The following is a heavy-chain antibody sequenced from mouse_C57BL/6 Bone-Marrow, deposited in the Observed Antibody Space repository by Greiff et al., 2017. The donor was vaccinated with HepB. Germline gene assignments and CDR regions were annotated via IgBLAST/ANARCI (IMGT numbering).Heavy chain of an antibody. Sequence: EVQLQESGPGLVKPSQSLSLTCSVTGYSITSGYYWNWIRQFPGNKLEWMGYISYDGSNNYNPSLKNRISITRDTSKNQFFLKLNSVTTEDTATYYCARGGVYYYGSSHWYFDVWGTGTTVTVSS. CDR3: ARGGVYYYGSSHWYFDV. D-gene: IGHD1-1*01. CDR2: ISYDGSN. CDR1: GYSITSGYY. J-gene: IGHJ1*03. V-gene: IGHV3-6*01.